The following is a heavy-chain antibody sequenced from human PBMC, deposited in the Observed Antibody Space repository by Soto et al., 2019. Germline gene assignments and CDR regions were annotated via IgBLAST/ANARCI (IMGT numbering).Heavy chain of an antibody. V-gene: IGHV1-2*04. Sequence: VSVKVSCKASGYTFTVYYMHWVRQAPGQGLQWMGWINPNSGGTNYAQKFQGWVTMTRDTSISTAYMELSRLRSDDTAVYYCARGNAGVAATKSAGSSPPYYYYYGMDVWGQGTTVTVSS. D-gene: IGHD2-15*01. CDR1: GYTFTVYY. CDR3: ARGNAGVAATKSAGSSPPYYYYYGMDV. CDR2: INPNSGGT. J-gene: IGHJ6*02.